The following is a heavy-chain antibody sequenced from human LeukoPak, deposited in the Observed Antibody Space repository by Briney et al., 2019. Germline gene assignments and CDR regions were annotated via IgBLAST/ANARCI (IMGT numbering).Heavy chain of an antibody. CDR2: INPSGGST. Sequence: ASVKVSCKASGYTFTTYYMHWVRQAPGQGLEWMGIINPSGGSTTYAQKFQGRITLTRDTSTSTVYMELSTLRSEDTAVYYCARVWQGGVRRYFDYWGQGTLVTVSS. D-gene: IGHD1-1*01. CDR1: GYTFTTYY. V-gene: IGHV1-46*01. J-gene: IGHJ4*02. CDR3: ARVWQGGVRRYFDY.